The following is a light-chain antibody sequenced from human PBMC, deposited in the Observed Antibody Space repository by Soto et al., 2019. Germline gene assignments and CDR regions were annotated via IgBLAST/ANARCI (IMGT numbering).Light chain of an antibody. CDR3: CSYAGGNTYV. CDR2: EGT. Sequence: QSVLTQPASVSGSPGQSITISCTGTTSDVGAYNLVSWYQRLPGKAPKLLIFEGTKRPSGVSSRFSGSKSGNTASLTIFGLRAEDEADYFCCSYAGGNTYVFGTGTRSPS. V-gene: IGLV2-23*01. J-gene: IGLJ1*01. CDR1: TSDVGAYNL.